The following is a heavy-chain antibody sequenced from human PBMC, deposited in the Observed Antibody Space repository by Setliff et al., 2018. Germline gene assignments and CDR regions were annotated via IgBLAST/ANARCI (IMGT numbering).Heavy chain of an antibody. CDR1: GASVSGNSYY. CDR2: MYYGGGGST. CDR3: ARTGTYRYFDY. V-gene: IGHV4-39*01. J-gene: IGHJ4*02. Sequence: PSETLSLTCTVSGASVSGNSYYWGWIRQPPGKGLEWIGSMYYGGGGSTYYNASLKGRLTISVDTAQNQFSLRLTSVTAADTAVYYCARTGTYRYFDYWGQGALVTVSS. D-gene: IGHD1-1*01.